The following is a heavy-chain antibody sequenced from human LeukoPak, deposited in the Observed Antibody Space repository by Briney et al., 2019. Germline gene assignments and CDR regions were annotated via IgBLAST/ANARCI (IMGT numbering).Heavy chain of an antibody. D-gene: IGHD3-3*01. J-gene: IGHJ6*02. Sequence: ASVQVSCKSSGYTFTGYYIHWVRQAPGQGLEWMGWINPNSGGTNYAQKFQGRVTVTRDTSISTAYMELSRLRSDDTAVYYCASVTMFGVSGDYGKDVWGQGTTVTVSS. CDR1: GYTFTGYY. CDR2: INPNSGGT. CDR3: ASVTMFGVSGDYGKDV. V-gene: IGHV1-2*02.